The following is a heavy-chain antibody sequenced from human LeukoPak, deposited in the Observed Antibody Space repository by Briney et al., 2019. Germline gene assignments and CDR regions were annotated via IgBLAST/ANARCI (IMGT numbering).Heavy chain of an antibody. V-gene: IGHV1-24*01. CDR1: GYTLTELS. D-gene: IGHD5-18*01. CDR3: ATVGYSYGFLGGDFCNYYH. CDR2: FDPKDGET. J-gene: IGHJ5*02. Sequence: ASVKVSCKVSGYTLTELSMHWVRQAPGKGLEWMGGFDPKDGETIYAQKFQGRVTMTEDTSTDTAYMELSSLRSEDTAVYYCATVGYSYGFLGGDFCNYYHWGQGTLVTVSS.